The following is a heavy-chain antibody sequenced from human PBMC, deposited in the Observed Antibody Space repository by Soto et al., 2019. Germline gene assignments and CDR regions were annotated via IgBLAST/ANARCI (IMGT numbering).Heavy chain of an antibody. Sequence: QMQMQESGPRLVKPSETLSLTCTVSGASITDSYWSWIRQPPEKGLEWIGYIYFSGVATYNPSLKSRATMSRDTAKNEFSLKLTSVTAADTAIYYCARGDSDLAGSEAAYWGQGTLVTVSS. CDR1: GASITDSY. CDR3: ARGDSDLAGSEAAY. J-gene: IGHJ1*01. CDR2: IYFSGVA. V-gene: IGHV4-59*01. D-gene: IGHD3-10*01.